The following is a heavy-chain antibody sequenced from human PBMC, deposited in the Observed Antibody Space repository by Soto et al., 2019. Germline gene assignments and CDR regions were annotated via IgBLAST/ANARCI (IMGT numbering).Heavy chain of an antibody. D-gene: IGHD2-15*01. CDR2: IYYSGST. V-gene: IGHV4-39*01. Sequence: PSETLSLTCTVSGGSISSSSYYWGWIRQPPGKGLEWIGSIYYSGSTYYNPSLKSRVTISVDTSKNQFSLKLSSVTAADTAVYYCARLWQVEYSIFDYWGQGTLVTVSS. CDR3: ARLWQVEYSIFDY. J-gene: IGHJ4*02. CDR1: GGSISSSSYY.